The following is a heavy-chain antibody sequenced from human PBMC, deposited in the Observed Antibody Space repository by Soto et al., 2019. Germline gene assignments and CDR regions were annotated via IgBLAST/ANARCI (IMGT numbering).Heavy chain of an antibody. CDR3: ARAPVGLDTIIYFDY. D-gene: IGHD3-3*01. CDR1: GDSVRSVGFH. J-gene: IGHJ4*02. V-gene: IGHV4-30-4*01. CDR2: IYNGSST. Sequence: SETLSLTGTVCGDSVRSVGFHWAWLRRPPGKGLEGIGYIYNGSSTDYGPSRESRMPMSLDATRNHYSLRLTSVHAADTAVYFCARAPVGLDTIIYFDYWGQGKLVT.